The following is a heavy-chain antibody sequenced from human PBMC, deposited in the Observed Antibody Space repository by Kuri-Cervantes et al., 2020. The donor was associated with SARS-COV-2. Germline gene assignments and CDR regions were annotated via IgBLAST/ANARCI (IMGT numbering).Heavy chain of an antibody. J-gene: IGHJ3*02. CDR2: IYYSGST. D-gene: IGHD6-19*01. V-gene: IGHV4-39*01. Sequence: GSLRLPCTVSGGSISSSSYYWGWIRQPPGKGLEWIGSIYYSGSTYYNPSLKSRVTISVDTSKNQFSLKLSSVTAADTAVYYCARHMAGAHDAFDIWGQGTMVTVSS. CDR3: ARHMAGAHDAFDI. CDR1: GGSISSSSYY.